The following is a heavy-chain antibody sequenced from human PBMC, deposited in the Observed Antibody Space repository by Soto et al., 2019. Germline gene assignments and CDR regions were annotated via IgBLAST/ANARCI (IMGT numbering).Heavy chain of an antibody. J-gene: IGHJ6*02. D-gene: IGHD3-3*01. CDR1: GYSFTAYG. Sequence: QVQVVQSGDEVKETGASVRVSCKTSGYSFTAYGISWVRQAPGQGLEWMGWISCYNGKKKYAQKVEGRVTRTTDTSTSTAYMEVRSLRSDDTAIYYCARDAPPPELRFLEWHNYDYNGMDVWGQGTTVTVSS. CDR2: ISCYNGKK. V-gene: IGHV1-18*01. CDR3: ARDAPPPELRFLEWHNYDYNGMDV.